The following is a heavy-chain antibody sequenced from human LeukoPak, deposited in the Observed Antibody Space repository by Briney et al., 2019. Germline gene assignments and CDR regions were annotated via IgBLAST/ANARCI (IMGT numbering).Heavy chain of an antibody. Sequence: GGSLRLSCAASGFIFSGSDMHWVRQASGKGLEWVGRIRSKANSYATGYAASVRGRFIISRDDSKNTAYLQMNSLKTEDTAVYYCTRNYYYDSSGYYYGAMGYWGQGTLVTVSS. V-gene: IGHV3-73*01. D-gene: IGHD3-22*01. CDR1: GFIFSGSD. J-gene: IGHJ4*02. CDR2: IRSKANSYAT. CDR3: TRNYYYDSSGYYYGAMGY.